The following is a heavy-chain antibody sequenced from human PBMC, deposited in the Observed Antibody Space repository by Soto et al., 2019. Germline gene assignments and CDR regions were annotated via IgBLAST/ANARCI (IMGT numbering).Heavy chain of an antibody. D-gene: IGHD3-3*01. CDR3: ARGRPGDFWSGYHRYMDV. Sequence: PSETLSLTCAVYGGSFSGYYWSWIRQNPGKGLEWIGEINHSGSTNYNPSLKSRVTISVDTSKNQFSLKLSSVTAADTAVYYCARGRPGDFWSGYHRYMDVWGKGTTVTVSS. CDR1: GGSFSGYY. J-gene: IGHJ6*03. V-gene: IGHV4-34*01. CDR2: INHSGST.